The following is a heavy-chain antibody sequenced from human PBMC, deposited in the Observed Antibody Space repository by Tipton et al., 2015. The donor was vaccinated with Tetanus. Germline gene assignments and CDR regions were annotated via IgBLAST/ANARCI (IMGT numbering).Heavy chain of an antibody. CDR3: SRAGRGSGGTGSFY. J-gene: IGHJ4*02. D-gene: IGHD6-19*01. V-gene: IGHV4-59*01. CDR2: IYYSGSG. Sequence: TLSLTCTVSGGSIRGFYWNWIRQSPGKGLEWIGYIYYSGSGNYNPSLKGRVTMSLDTSKNQVSLNLTSVTAADTAVYYCSRAGRGSGGTGSFYWGQGALVTVSS. CDR1: GGSIRGFY.